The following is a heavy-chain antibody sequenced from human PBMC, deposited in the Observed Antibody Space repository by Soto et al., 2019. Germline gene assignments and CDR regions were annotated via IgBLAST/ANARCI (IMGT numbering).Heavy chain of an antibody. V-gene: IGHV1-2*02. Sequence: ASVKVSCKASGYTFTGYYMHWVRQAPGQGLEWMGWINPNSGGTNYAQKFQGRVTMTRDTSISTAYMELSRLRSDDTAVYYCAREPPPAYCGGDCYSWNFDYWGQ. D-gene: IGHD2-21*02. J-gene: IGHJ4*01. CDR3: AREPPPAYCGGDCYSWNFDY. CDR2: INPNSGGT. CDR1: GYTFTGYY.